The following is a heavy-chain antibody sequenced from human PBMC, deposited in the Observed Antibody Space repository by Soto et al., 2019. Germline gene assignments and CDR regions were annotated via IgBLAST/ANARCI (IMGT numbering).Heavy chain of an antibody. CDR3: AGLQSELSGYYYYYMDV. CDR2: IYYSGST. D-gene: IGHD3-16*02. J-gene: IGHJ6*03. Sequence: PSETLSLTCTVSGGSISSYYWSWIRQPPGKGLEWIGYIYYSGSTNYNPSLKSRVTISVDTSKNQFSLKLSSVTAADTAVYYCAGLQSELSGYYYYYMDVWGKGTTVTVSS. V-gene: IGHV4-59*08. CDR1: GGSISSYY.